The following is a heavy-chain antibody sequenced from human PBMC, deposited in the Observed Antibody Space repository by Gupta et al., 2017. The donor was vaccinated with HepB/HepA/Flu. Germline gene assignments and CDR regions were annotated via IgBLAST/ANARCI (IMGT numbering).Heavy chain of an antibody. V-gene: IGHV3-72*01. CDR1: GFTFTDYY. Sequence: EVQLVESGGGLVQPGGSLRLSCAASGFTFTDYYLDWVRQAPGTGLEWVGRTRNKPNSYTTEYAASVKGRFTISRDDSKNSLYLQMNSLKTEDTAVYYCARGPSLYTTYYYYYGMDVWGQGTTVTVS. CDR3: ARGPSLYTTYYYYYGMDV. D-gene: IGHD1-1*01. CDR2: TRNKPNSYTT. J-gene: IGHJ6*02.